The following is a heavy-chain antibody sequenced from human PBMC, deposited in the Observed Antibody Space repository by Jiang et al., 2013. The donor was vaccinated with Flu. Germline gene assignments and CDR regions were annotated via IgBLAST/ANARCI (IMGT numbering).Heavy chain of an antibody. CDR1: GFTLSSYW. CDR3: ARDVIVGAPLVAFDI. V-gene: IGHV3-7*05. D-gene: IGHD1-26*01. CDR2: MNQDGSEK. J-gene: IGHJ3*02. Sequence: RLSCAVSGFTLSSYWMSWVRQAPGKGLEWVANMNQDGSEKFYVDSVKGRFTISRDSAKNALYLQMNSLRVEDTAIYYCARDVIVGAPLVAFDIWGQGTMVTVS.